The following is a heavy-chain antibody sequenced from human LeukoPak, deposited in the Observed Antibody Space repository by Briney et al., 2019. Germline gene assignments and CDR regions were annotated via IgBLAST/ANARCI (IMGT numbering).Heavy chain of an antibody. CDR2: STGCARST. CDR1: GFTFSSYA. Sequence: GGSLGLSXASSGFTFSSYAKTGGIHAPPGGLEFGYASTGCARSTYYIDSVEGRFTMTRDNSTNTLYLQMNTRRADDTAVYFCAKHFPGTTVVRWPGIDYWGQGTPVTVSS. J-gene: IGHJ4*02. CDR3: AKHFPGTTVVRWPGIDY. V-gene: IGHV3-23*01. D-gene: IGHD1-1*01.